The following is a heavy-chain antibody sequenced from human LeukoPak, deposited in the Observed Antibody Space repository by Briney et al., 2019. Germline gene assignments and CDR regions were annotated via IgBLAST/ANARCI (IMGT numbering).Heavy chain of an antibody. Sequence: SGTLSVTCAVSGGSISSSNWWSWVRQPPGKGLEWIGEIYHSGSANYNPSLKSRVTISVDTSKNQFSLKLSSVTAADTAVYYCARSSEGRYYYDSSGFSYYYYYMDVWGKGTTVTISS. CDR3: ARSSEGRYYYDSSGFSYYYYYMDV. V-gene: IGHV4-4*02. D-gene: IGHD3-22*01. CDR2: IYHSGSA. J-gene: IGHJ6*03. CDR1: GGSISSSNW.